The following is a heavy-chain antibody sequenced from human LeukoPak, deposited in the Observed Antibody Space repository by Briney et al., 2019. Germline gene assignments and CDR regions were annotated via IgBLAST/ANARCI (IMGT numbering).Heavy chain of an antibody. Sequence: TSETLSLTCTVSGGSISSGGYYWSWIRQHPGKGLEWIGYIYYSGSTYYNPSLKTRLTISVDTSKNQFSLRLNSVTAADTAVYYCARFSQYYDSPTHYLDYWGQGILVTVSS. J-gene: IGHJ4*02. CDR2: IYYSGST. CDR3: ARFSQYYDSPTHYLDY. D-gene: IGHD2/OR15-2a*01. V-gene: IGHV4-31*03. CDR1: GGSISSGGYY.